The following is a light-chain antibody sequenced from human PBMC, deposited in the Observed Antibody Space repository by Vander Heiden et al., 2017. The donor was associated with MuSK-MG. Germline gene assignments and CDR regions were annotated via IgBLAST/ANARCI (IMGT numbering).Light chain of an antibody. CDR3: RQYYNNPVT. CDR1: QSVLSSAKDENH. Sequence: DIVWTQCLDALAMSLVESATINCSSSQSVLSSAKDENHLVGSQQKPGKPPRLLIHWASTRASGVSDRFSGSGSGTDFTLPISSLQAEDVAVNYCRQYYNNPVTFGPGTKVEIK. CDR2: WAS. J-gene: IGKJ3*01. V-gene: IGKV4-1*01.